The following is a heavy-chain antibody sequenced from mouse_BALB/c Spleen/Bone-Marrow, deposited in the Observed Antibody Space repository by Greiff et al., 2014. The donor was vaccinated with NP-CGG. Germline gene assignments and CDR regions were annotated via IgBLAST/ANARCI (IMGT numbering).Heavy chain of an antibody. J-gene: IGHJ2*01. Sequence: EVHLVESGGGLVKLGGSLKLSCAASGFTFSSYYMSWVRQTPEKRLELVAAINSNGGSTYYPDTVKGRFTISRDNAKNTLYLQMSSLKSEDTALYYCARRGWDGHFDYWGQGTTLTVSS. CDR1: GFTFSSYY. D-gene: IGHD4-1*01. CDR2: INSNGGST. V-gene: IGHV5-6-2*01. CDR3: ARRGWDGHFDY.